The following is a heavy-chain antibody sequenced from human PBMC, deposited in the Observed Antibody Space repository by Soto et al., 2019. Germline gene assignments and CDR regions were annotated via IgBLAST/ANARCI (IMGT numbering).Heavy chain of an antibody. CDR1: GGSISSYY. V-gene: IGHV4-4*07. D-gene: IGHD6-13*01. J-gene: IGHJ5*02. CDR3: AREGIAAASGWFDP. Sequence: SETLSLTCTVSGGSISSYYWSWIRQPAGKGLEWIGRIYTSGSTNYNPSLKSRVTMSVDTSKNQFSLKLSSVTAADTAVYYCAREGIAAASGWFDPWGQGTLVTVSS. CDR2: IYTSGST.